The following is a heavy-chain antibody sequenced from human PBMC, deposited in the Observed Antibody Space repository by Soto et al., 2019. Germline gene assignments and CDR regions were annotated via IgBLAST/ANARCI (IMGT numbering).Heavy chain of an antibody. CDR3: AKDRYGYYGSGGNYGMDV. J-gene: IGHJ6*02. V-gene: IGHV3-9*01. CDR2: ISWNSGST. CDR1: GLTFNRNW. Sequence: GGSLRLSCAASGLTFNRNWMHWVRHAPGKGLEWVAAISWNSGSTGYADAAKGRFIISRDNVRNALFLQMNSLRDEDTALYYCAKDRYGYYGSGGNYGMDVWGQGTTVTVSS. D-gene: IGHD3-10*01.